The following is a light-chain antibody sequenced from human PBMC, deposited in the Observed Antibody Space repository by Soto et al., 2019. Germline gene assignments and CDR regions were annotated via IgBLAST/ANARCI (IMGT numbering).Light chain of an antibody. CDR1: QSVSIK. V-gene: IGKV3-15*01. CDR2: GAS. Sequence: EIVMTQSPGTLSVSPGEEATLSCRASQSVSIKLAWYQQTPGQSPRLLIYGASTRASGIPARFTGNGSWTEFALTISSLQSEDSAVYYCQQYDQWPSFGQGTKVDIK. CDR3: QQYDQWPS. J-gene: IGKJ1*01.